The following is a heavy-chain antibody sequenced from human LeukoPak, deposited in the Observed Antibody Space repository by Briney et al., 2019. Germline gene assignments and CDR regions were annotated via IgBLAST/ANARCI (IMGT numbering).Heavy chain of an antibody. D-gene: IGHD3-3*01. J-gene: IGHJ4*02. CDR2: INWNGGST. Sequence: PGGSLRLSCAASGFTFDDYGMSWVRQAPGKGLEWVSGINWNGGSTGYADSVKGRFTISRDNAKNSLYLQMNSLRAEDTALYYCARDRLDFWSGYQLDYWGQGTLVTVSS. CDR3: ARDRLDFWSGYQLDY. V-gene: IGHV3-20*04. CDR1: GFTFDDYG.